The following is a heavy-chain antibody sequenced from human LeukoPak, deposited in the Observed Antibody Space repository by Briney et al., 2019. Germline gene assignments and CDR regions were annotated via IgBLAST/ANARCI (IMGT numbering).Heavy chain of an antibody. CDR3: ARAGWMSSGWFSDY. Sequence: KSSETLSLTCTVSGGSISSGSYYWSWIRQPAGKGLEWIGRIYTSGSTNYNPSLKSRVTISVDTSKNQFSLKLSSVTAADTAVYYCARAGWMSSGWFSDYWGQGTLVTVSS. CDR1: GGSISSGSYY. V-gene: IGHV4-61*02. J-gene: IGHJ4*02. D-gene: IGHD6-19*01. CDR2: IYTSGST.